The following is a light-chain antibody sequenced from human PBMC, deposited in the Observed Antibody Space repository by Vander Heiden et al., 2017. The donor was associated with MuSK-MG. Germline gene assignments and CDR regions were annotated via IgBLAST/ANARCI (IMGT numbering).Light chain of an antibody. CDR2: DAS. Sequence: DIQMTQSPSSLSASVGDRVTITCRASQSSSIYLNWYQQKPGKAPNLLIYDASSLQSGVPSRFSGSGSGRDFTLIISSLQPDDFATYYCQQTYSTPITFGQGTRLEIK. CDR1: QSSSIY. CDR3: QQTYSTPIT. V-gene: IGKV1-39*01. J-gene: IGKJ5*01.